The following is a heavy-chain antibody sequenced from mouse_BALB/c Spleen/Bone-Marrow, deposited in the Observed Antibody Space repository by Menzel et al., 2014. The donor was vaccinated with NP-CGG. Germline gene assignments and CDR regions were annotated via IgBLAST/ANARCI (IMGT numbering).Heavy chain of an antibody. CDR2: INPNTGYP. CDR1: GYTFTSYW. J-gene: IGHJ2*01. D-gene: IGHD1-1*02. Sequence: VQLQQSGAELAKPGASVKMSCKASGYTFTSYWMHWVKQRPGQGLEWIGYINPNTGYPEYNQKFKDKATLTADKSSSTASMQLSSLTSEDSAVYYCARRFTTVVTTGDYWGQGTTITVSS. V-gene: IGHV1-7*01. CDR3: ARRFTTVVTTGDY.